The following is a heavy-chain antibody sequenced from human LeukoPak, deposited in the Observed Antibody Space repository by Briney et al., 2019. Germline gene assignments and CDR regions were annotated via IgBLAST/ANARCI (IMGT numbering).Heavy chain of an antibody. CDR1: GFTFSDYW. Sequence: PGGPLRLSCAASGFTFSDYWMHWVRQAPGKGLEWVSSISSSSSYIYYADSVKGRFTISRDNAKNSLYLQMNSLRAEDTAVYYCASASPRYDYVWGSYPNDAFDIWGQGTMVTVSS. J-gene: IGHJ3*02. D-gene: IGHD3-16*02. CDR3: ASASPRYDYVWGSYPNDAFDI. V-gene: IGHV3-21*01. CDR2: ISSSSSYI.